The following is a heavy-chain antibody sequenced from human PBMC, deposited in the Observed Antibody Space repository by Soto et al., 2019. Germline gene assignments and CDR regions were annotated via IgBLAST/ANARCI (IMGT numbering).Heavy chain of an antibody. D-gene: IGHD3-3*01. CDR1: GYTFTSYD. J-gene: IGHJ6*03. CDR2: MNPNSGNT. Sequence: GASVKVSCKASGYTFTSYDINWVRQATGQGLEWMGWMNPNSGNTGYAQKFQGRVTMTRNTSISTAYMELSSLRSEDTAVYYCARAPITSFGVVIKMNYYYYMDVWGKGTTVTVSS. CDR3: ARAPITSFGVVIKMNYYYYMDV. V-gene: IGHV1-8*01.